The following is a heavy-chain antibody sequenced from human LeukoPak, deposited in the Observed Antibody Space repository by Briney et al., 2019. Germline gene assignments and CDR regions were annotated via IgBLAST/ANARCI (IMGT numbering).Heavy chain of an antibody. CDR3: VREGEGPLSKDFDY. J-gene: IGHJ4*02. V-gene: IGHV1-2*02. D-gene: IGHD2/OR15-2a*01. Sequence: ASVKVSCKSSGFTFTDHYIHWVRQGPGQGLEWMGYIGPHSTFTSSPQEFQGRVTMTRDASMSTAYMELTRLTFDDTAVYYCVREGEGPLSKDFDYWGQGTLVTVSS. CDR2: IGPHSTFT. CDR1: GFTFTDHY.